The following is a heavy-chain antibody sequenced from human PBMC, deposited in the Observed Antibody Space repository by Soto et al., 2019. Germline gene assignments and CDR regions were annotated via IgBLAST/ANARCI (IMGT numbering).Heavy chain of an antibody. CDR3: ATDPFYDSSGYYSLHFDY. CDR1: GYTLTYFA. J-gene: IGHJ4*02. D-gene: IGHD3-22*01. V-gene: IGHV1-3*01. Sequence: ASVKVSCKVSGYTLTYFAVHWVRQAPGQRLEWMGWINAGTGNRKYSQQLQDRVTITRDTSASTTYMELSSLISEDTAVYYCATDPFYDSSGYYSLHFDYWGQGTPVTVSS. CDR2: INAGTGNR.